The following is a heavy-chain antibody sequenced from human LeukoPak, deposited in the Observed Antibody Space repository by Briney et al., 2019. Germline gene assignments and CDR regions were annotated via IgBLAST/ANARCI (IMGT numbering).Heavy chain of an antibody. D-gene: IGHD3-9*01. V-gene: IGHV4-31*03. CDR3: ASLELGYFDSAPHGMDV. J-gene: IGHJ6*02. Sequence: PSQTLSLTCTVSGGSISSGGYYWSWIRQHPGKGLEWIGYIYYSGSTYYNPSLKSRVTISVDKSKNQFSLKLSSVTAADTAVYYCASLELGYFDSAPHGMDVWGQGTTVTVSS. CDR2: IYYSGST. CDR1: GGSISSGGYY.